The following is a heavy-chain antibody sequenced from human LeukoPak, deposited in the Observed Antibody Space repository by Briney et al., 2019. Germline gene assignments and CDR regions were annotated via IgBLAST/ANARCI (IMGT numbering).Heavy chain of an antibody. CDR1: GYTFTSNA. CDR3: ARQDYDSSGYYYFDY. D-gene: IGHD3-22*01. V-gene: IGHV1-3*01. Sequence: GASVKVSCKASGYTFTSNAMHWVRQAPGQRLEWMGWINAGNGITKYSQKFQGRVTITRDTSASTAYMELSSLRSEDTAVYYCARQDYDSSGYYYFDYWGQGTLVTVSS. J-gene: IGHJ4*02. CDR2: INAGNGIT.